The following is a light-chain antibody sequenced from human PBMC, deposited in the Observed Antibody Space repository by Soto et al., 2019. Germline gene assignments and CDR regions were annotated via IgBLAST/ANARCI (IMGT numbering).Light chain of an antibody. J-gene: IGKJ2*01. V-gene: IGKV3-20*01. CDR3: RQFGSSPLYT. CDR1: QSVSSTY. CDR2: GTS. Sequence: EIVLTQSPGTLSLSPGERATLSCRASQSVSSTYLAWYQQKPGQAPRLLIYGTSTRATGIPDRFSGSGSGTDFTPNITRLEPEDFAVYYCRQFGSSPLYTFGQGTKLEIK.